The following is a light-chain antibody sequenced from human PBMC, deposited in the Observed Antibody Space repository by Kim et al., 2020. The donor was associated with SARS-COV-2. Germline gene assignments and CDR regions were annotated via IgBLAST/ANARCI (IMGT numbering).Light chain of an antibody. Sequence: SPGERADHSWRANRSVSSSYLAWEQQEPSQAPRLLIYGASNRATGIPDRFSGSGSGTDFTLTISRLEREDFAVYYCQQYGSSPPCSFGQGTKLEI. CDR3: QQYGSSPPCS. CDR2: GAS. CDR1: RSVSSSY. J-gene: IGKJ2*04. V-gene: IGKV3-20*01.